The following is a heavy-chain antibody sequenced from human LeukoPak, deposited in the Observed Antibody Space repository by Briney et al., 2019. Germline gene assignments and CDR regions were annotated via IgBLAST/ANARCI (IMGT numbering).Heavy chain of an antibody. Sequence: GASVKVSCKASGYTFTSYGISWVRQAPGQGLEWMGWISAYNGNTNYAQKLQGRVTMTRNTSISTAYMELSSLRSEDTAVYYCARAQGYYYYMDVWGKGTTVTVSS. J-gene: IGHJ6*03. CDR1: GYTFTSYG. CDR3: ARAQGYYYYMDV. CDR2: ISAYNGNT. V-gene: IGHV1-18*01.